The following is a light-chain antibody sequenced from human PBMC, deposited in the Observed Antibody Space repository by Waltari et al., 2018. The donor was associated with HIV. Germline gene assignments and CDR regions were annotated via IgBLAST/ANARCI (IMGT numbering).Light chain of an antibody. Sequence: QSALTQPASVSGSPGQSITISCTGTSSDVGAYHHISWFQQHPGKVPTFIIFEVNNRPSGVSNRFTGSKSGNTASLTIAGLQGEDEADYYCSSYTTRSTLVFGGGTKLTVL. CDR3: SSYTTRSTLV. CDR1: SSDVGAYHH. V-gene: IGLV2-14*01. J-gene: IGLJ2*01. CDR2: EVN.